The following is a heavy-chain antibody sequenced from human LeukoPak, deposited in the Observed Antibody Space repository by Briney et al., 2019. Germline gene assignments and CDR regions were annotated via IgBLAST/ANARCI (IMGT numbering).Heavy chain of an antibody. V-gene: IGHV4-61*02. J-gene: IGHJ5*02. CDR3: ARSPLVAAAGTGCWFDP. D-gene: IGHD6-13*01. CDR1: GDSISSGSYY. CDR2: IYSSGST. Sequence: PSQTLSLTCAVSGDSISSGSYYWSWIRQPAGKGLEWIGRIYSSGSTNYNPSFKSRVTISVDTSKNQFSLKLSSVTAADTAVYYCARSPLVAAAGTGCWFDPWGQGTLVTVSS.